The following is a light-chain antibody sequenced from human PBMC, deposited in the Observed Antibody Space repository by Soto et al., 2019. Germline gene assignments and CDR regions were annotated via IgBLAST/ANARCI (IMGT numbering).Light chain of an antibody. J-gene: IGKJ4*01. Sequence: EKVLTQSPATLSVSPGERATLSCRASQSVSSNIAWYQQKPDQAPRFLIFGASTRATGIPARFSGSGSGTEFTLTISNVQSEDFGVYYCQQYNDWPPLTFGGGTKVEIK. CDR3: QQYNDWPPLT. CDR2: GAS. CDR1: QSVSSN. V-gene: IGKV3-15*01.